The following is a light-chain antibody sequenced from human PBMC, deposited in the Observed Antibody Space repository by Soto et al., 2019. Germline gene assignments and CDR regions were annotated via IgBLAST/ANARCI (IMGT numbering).Light chain of an antibody. CDR1: QSVSGTY. V-gene: IGKV3-20*01. J-gene: IGKJ1*01. CDR2: GAS. CDR3: QQYGTSPGT. Sequence: EIVLTQSPGTLSLSPGERATLSCRASQSVSGTYLAWHQQKHGQAPRLLIYGASSRAPGIPDRFSGSGSGTDFTLTISRLETEDFAMYYCQQYGTSPGTFGQGTKVEIK.